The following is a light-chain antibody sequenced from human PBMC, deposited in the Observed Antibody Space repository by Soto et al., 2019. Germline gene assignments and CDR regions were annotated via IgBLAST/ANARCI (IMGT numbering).Light chain of an antibody. J-gene: IGKJ5*01. CDR3: QLYGSSSIT. CDR2: GAS. CDR1: QSVSSSF. Sequence: EIVLTQSPGTLSLSPGERAALSFRTSQSVSSSFLAWYQHKPGQAPRLLIFGASNRAAGIPDRFSGSRSGTDFTLTIDRLEPKDFAVYYCQLYGSSSITFGQGTRLEI. V-gene: IGKV3-20*01.